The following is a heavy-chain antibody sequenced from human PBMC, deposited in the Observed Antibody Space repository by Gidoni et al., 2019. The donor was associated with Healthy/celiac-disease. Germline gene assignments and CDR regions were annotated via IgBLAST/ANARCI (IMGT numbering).Heavy chain of an antibody. J-gene: IGHJ3*02. CDR1: GFTFSSDE. CDR2: ISSSGSTI. D-gene: IGHD2-21*01. CDR3: ARVGYSDAFDI. V-gene: IGHV3-48*03. Sequence: EVQLVESGGGLVQPGGSLRLACAAAGFTFSSDEMNWVRQAPGKGLEWVSYISSSGSTIYYADSVKGRFTISRDNAKNSLYLQMNSLRAEDTAVYYCARVGYSDAFDIWGQGTMVTVSS.